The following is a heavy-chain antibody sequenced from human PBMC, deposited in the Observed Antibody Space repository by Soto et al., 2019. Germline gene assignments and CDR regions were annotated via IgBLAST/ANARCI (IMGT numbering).Heavy chain of an antibody. CDR1: AGSISRYY. CDR2: ISYTVDA. D-gene: IGHD5-18*01. V-gene: IGHV4-59*01. Sequence: SETLSLTCSVSAGSISRYYWGWVRQSPGEGLEWIAHISYTVDASYNPSLKSRVTISLDTSKNQIALRLMSVTAADTAVYYRVGSLMPRAMESFDYWGQGTLVTVSS. J-gene: IGHJ4*02. CDR3: VGSLMPRAMESFDY.